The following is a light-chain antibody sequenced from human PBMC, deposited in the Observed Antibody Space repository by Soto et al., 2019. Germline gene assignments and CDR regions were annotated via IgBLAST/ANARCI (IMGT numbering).Light chain of an antibody. J-gene: IGKJ5*01. V-gene: IGKV3-20*01. CDR3: QQYGSSPPIT. CDR1: QSVSSSY. Sequence: EIVLTQSPGTLSLSPGERATLSCRASQSVSSSYLAWFQQKPGQAPRLLIYGAFRRATGTPDRFSGSGSGTDFTLTISSMEPEDFAVYYCQQYGSSPPITFGQGTRLEIK. CDR2: GAF.